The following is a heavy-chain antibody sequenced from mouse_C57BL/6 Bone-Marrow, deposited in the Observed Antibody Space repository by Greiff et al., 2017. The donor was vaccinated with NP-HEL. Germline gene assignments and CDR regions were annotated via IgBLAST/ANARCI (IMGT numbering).Heavy chain of an antibody. CDR3: ASWRSYNRGFAY. Sequence: VQLQQSGAELVTPGASVKLSCKASGYTFTSYWMHWVKQRPGRGLEWIGRIDPNSGGTKYNEKFKSKATLTVDKPSSTAYMQLSSLTSEDSAVYYCASWRSYNRGFAYWGQGTLVTVSA. D-gene: IGHD2-12*01. J-gene: IGHJ3*01. CDR2: IDPNSGGT. V-gene: IGHV1-72*01. CDR1: GYTFTSYW.